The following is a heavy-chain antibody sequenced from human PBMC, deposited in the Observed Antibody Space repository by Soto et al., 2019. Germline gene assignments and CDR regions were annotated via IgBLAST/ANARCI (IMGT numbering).Heavy chain of an antibody. D-gene: IGHD3-22*01. CDR2: IIPIFGTA. CDR3: ARARITMIVVAREDDAFDI. Sequence: QVQLVQSGAEVKKPGSSVKVSCKASGGTFSSYAISWVRQAPGQGLEWMGGIIPIFGTANYAQKFQGRDTITADKSTSTAYMELSSLRSEDTAVYYCARARITMIVVAREDDAFDIWGQGTMVTVSS. V-gene: IGHV1-69*06. J-gene: IGHJ3*02. CDR1: GGTFSSYA.